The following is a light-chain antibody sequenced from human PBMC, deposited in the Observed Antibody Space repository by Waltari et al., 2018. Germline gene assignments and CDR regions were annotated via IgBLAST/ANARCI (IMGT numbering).Light chain of an antibody. V-gene: IGKV3-15*01. J-gene: IGKJ2*01. CDR2: GAS. Sequence: IVMTQSPATLSVSPGERATLSCRASQSVGGNLAWYQQKPRQAPRLLIYGASTWVTGLPGRFSGSGSETEFTLTISSVQSEDFAVYYCQQYNDWPLYTFGQGTKLEIK. CDR1: QSVGGN. CDR3: QQYNDWPLYT.